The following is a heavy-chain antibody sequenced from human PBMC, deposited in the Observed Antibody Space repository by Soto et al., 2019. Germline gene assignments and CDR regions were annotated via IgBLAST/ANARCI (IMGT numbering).Heavy chain of an antibody. CDR3: ARDKITGLFDY. D-gene: IGHD2-8*02. CDR2: INHSGST. CDR1: GGSFSGYY. J-gene: IGHJ4*02. V-gene: IGHV4-34*01. Sequence: PSETLSLTCAVYGGSFSGYYWTWIRQPPGTGLEWIGEINHSGSTNYNPSLKSRVTISVDTSKNQYSLKLTSVTAADTAVYYCARDKITGLFDYWGQGTLVTVSS.